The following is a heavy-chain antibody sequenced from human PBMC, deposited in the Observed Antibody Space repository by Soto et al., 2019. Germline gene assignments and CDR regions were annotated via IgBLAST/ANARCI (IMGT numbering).Heavy chain of an antibody. Sequence: ASETPSLTCTFSGCSISRYYWSLIRQPPGKGLEWIGYIYYSGSTNYNPSLKSRVTISVDTSKNQFSLKLSSVTAADTAVYYCARRWGRSFDYWGQGTLVTVSS. V-gene: IGHV4-59*08. CDR3: ARRWGRSFDY. J-gene: IGHJ4*02. CDR1: GCSISRYY. CDR2: IYYSGST. D-gene: IGHD2-15*01.